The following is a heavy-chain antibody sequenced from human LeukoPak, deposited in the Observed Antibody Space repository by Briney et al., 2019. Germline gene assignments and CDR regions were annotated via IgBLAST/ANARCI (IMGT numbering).Heavy chain of an antibody. CDR3: ASPGYSSAWGNFDC. CDR2: IYYSGST. D-gene: IGHD6-25*01. J-gene: IGHJ4*02. V-gene: IGHV4-39*07. CDR1: GGSISSSSYY. Sequence: KPSETLSLTCTVSGGSISSSSYYWGWIRQPPGKGLEWIGSIYYSGSTYYNPSLKSRVTISVDTSKNQFSLKLSSVTAADTAVYYCASPGYSSAWGNFDCWGQGTLVTVSS.